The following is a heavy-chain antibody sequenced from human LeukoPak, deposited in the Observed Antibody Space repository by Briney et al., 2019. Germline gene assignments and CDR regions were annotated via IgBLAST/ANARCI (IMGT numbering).Heavy chain of an antibody. CDR2: TWYDGSNK. Sequence: AGGALRLSCAASRFTFSSYGMHRVRPAPGKGRERVTDTWYDGSNKYYADSVKGRVTISRDTSKNTLYLQMNSLRAEDTGVYNCAKDGSSSWYGNLDYWGQGTLVTVSS. CDR3: AKDGSSSWYGNLDY. J-gene: IGHJ4*02. CDR1: RFTFSSYG. D-gene: IGHD6-13*01. V-gene: IGHV3-33*06.